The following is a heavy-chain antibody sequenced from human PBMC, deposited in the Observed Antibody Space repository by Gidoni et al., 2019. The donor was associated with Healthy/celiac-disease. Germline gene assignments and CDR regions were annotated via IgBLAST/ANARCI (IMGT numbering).Heavy chain of an antibody. J-gene: IGHJ4*02. V-gene: IGHV3-23*01. CDR3: ARYYDFWSGYYTALFFDY. Sequence: EAQLLESGGGLVQPGGSLRLSCAASGFTFSSYAMSWVRQAPGKGLEWVSAISGSGGSTYYADSVKGRFTISRDNSKNTLYLQMNSLRAEDTAVYYCARYYDFWSGYYTALFFDYWGQGTLVTVSS. CDR1: GFTFSSYA. D-gene: IGHD3-3*01. CDR2: ISGSGGST.